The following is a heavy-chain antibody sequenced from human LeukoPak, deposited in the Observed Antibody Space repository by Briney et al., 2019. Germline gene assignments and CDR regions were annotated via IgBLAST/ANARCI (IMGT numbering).Heavy chain of an antibody. CDR3: ARDLRQGMAAAGQFDN. V-gene: IGHV3-30*01. CDR1: GFTFSNYA. Sequence: GGSLRLSCVASGFTFSNYAMHWVRQAPGKGLEWVAVISYDGSNKYYADPVKGRFTISRDNSKNTLYLQINSLRVVDTAVYYCARDLRQGMAAAGQFDNWGPGTRVTVSS. CDR2: ISYDGSNK. D-gene: IGHD6-13*01. J-gene: IGHJ4*02.